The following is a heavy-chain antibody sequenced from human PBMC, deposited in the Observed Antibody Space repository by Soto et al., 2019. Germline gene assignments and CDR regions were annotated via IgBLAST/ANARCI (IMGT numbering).Heavy chain of an antibody. V-gene: IGHV3-21*01. J-gene: IGHJ6*02. CDR1: GFSLRSYR. CDR2: ISSSSSYI. CDR3: ARVTLGNYVWGSYRYTPQNYYYGMDV. Sequence: GGCLGLSCAASGFSLRSYRMNWVRQAPGKGLEWVSSISSSSSYIYYADSVKGRFTISRDNAKNSLYLQMNSLRAEDTAVYYCARVTLGNYVWGSYRYTPQNYYYGMDVWGQGTTVTVSS. D-gene: IGHD3-16*02.